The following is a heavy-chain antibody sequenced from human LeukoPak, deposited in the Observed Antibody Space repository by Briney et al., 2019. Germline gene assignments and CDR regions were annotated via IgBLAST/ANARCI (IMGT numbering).Heavy chain of an antibody. CDR3: ARVHRDSSGFFNVREKSNYFDY. Sequence: PSETLSLTCTVYGGSFSGYYWSWIRQPPGKGLEWIGEINHSGSTKYNPSLKSRVTISVDTSKNQFSLKLSSVTAADTAVYYCARVHRDSSGFFNVREKSNYFDYWGQGTLVTVSS. D-gene: IGHD3-22*01. J-gene: IGHJ4*02. CDR1: GGSFSGYY. CDR2: INHSGST. V-gene: IGHV4-34*01.